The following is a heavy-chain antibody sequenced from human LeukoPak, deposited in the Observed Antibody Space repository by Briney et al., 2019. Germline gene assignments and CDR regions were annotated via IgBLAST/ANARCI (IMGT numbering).Heavy chain of an antibody. D-gene: IGHD3-10*02. CDR1: GFTLSTHW. V-gene: IGHV3-7*04. CDR3: TREGFFMSVDV. Sequence: GGSLRLSCAASGFTLSTHWMAWVRQAPGKGLEWVANIKEDGSEKYYGDSVRGRFSISRDNAKSTLFLQMNSLRGEDTAVYYCTREGFFMSVDVWGQGTKVTVSS. CDR2: IKEDGSEK. J-gene: IGHJ3*01.